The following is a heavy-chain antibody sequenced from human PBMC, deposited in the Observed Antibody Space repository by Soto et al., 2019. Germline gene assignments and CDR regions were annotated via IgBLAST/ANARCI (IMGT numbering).Heavy chain of an antibody. CDR2: INPNSGGT. J-gene: IGHJ6*02. CDR1: GYTFTVYY. V-gene: IGHV1-2*02. D-gene: IGHD3-22*01. CDR3: AREGPYDSSGYYPNYYYYGMDV. Sequence: ASVKVSCKASGYTFTVYYMHCVLQSPVQWLDWMGWINPNSGGTNYAQKFQGRVTMTRDTSISTAYMELSRLRSDDTAVYYCAREGPYDSSGYYPNYYYYGMDVWGQGTTVTVSS.